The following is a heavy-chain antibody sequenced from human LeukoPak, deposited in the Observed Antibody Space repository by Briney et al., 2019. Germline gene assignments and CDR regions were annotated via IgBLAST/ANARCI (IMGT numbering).Heavy chain of an antibody. V-gene: IGHV4-4*07. CDR3: ARSAHGGNAGVFDY. CDR1: GGSISSYY. J-gene: IGHJ4*02. CDR2: IYTSGST. D-gene: IGHD4-23*01. Sequence: SETLSLTCTVSGGSISSYYWSWIRQPAGKGLEWIGHIYTSGSTNYNPSLKSPVTISVDTSKNQFSLKLNSVTAADTAVYYCARSAHGGNAGVFDYWGQGTLVTVSS.